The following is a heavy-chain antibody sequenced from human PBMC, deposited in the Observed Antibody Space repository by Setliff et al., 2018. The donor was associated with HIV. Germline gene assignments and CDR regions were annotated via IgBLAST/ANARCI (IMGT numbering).Heavy chain of an antibody. D-gene: IGHD6-19*01. CDR2: INHYGGT. V-gene: IGHV4-34*01. Sequence: SETLSLTCAVYGGSFSGYFWNWIRQPPGKGLEWIGAINHYGGTNYNPSLKSRVTMSVDTSKNQFSLSLRSVTAADTAVYFCARERPQSHFFDYWGQGTLVTV. CDR3: ARERPQSHFFDY. J-gene: IGHJ4*02. CDR1: GGSFSGYF.